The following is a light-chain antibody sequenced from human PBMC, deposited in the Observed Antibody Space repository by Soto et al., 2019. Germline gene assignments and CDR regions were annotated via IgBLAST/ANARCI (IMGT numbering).Light chain of an antibody. J-gene: IGKJ1*01. CDR1: QTISSW. V-gene: IGKV1-5*03. CDR2: KAS. CDR3: QHYNSYSEA. Sequence: ILLTQSPSTLSGSVGDRVTITCRASQTISSWLAWYKQKPGKAPKLLIYKASTLKSGVPSRFSGSGSGTEFTLTISSLQPDDFATYYCQHYNSYSEAFGQGTKVDIK.